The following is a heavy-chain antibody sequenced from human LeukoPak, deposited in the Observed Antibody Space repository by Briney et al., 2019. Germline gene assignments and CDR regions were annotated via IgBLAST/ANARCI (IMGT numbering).Heavy chain of an antibody. D-gene: IGHD3-22*01. CDR2: ISSSSAYI. J-gene: IGHJ3*02. CDR3: ARENFYDSSGYDAFDI. CDR1: GFTFIAYS. Sequence: GGSLRLSCAASGFTFIAYSMNWVRQAPGTGLEWVSSISSSSAYIHYADSVEGRFTVSRDNAKNSLYLQMNSLRAEDTAVYYCARENFYDSSGYDAFDIWGQGTMVTVS. V-gene: IGHV3-21*01.